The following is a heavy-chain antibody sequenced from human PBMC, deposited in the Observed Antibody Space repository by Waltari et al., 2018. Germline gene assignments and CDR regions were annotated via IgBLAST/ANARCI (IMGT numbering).Heavy chain of an antibody. CDR1: GGSISSGAYY. D-gene: IGHD1-26*01. CDR3: ARENSGGATTFDY. J-gene: IGHJ4*02. CDR2: IYYSGST. V-gene: IGHV4-30-4*01. Sequence: QVQLQESGPGLVKPSQTLSLTCTVSGGSISSGAYYWSWIRQPPGKGLAWIGYIYYSGSTYYNPSLKSRVTISVDTSKNQFSLKLSSVTAADTAVYYCARENSGGATTFDYWGQGTLVTVSS.